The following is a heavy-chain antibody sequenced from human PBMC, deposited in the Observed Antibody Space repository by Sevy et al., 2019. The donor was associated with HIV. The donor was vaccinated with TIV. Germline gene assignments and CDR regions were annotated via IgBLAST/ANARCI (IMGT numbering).Heavy chain of an antibody. CDR2: IGSSSEVI. V-gene: IGHV3-48*02. Sequence: GGSLRLSCTASGFSFSSQSMNWVRQAPGKGLEWVSYIGSSSEVIKYADAVKGRFTISRDNAKYSLYLQMDSLRDEDTAVYYCATRFGDYDVGWGQGTLVTISS. CDR3: ATRFGDYDVG. D-gene: IGHD4-17*01. CDR1: GFSFSSQS. J-gene: IGHJ4*02.